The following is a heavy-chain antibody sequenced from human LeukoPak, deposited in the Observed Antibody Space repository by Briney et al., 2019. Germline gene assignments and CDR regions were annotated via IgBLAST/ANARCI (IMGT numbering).Heavy chain of an antibody. CDR3: ARVPNYGDDVWFDP. CDR1: GGSISSSSYY. V-gene: IGHV4-39*01. Sequence: SETLSLTCTVSGGSISSSSYYWGWIRQPPGKGLEWIGSIYYSGSTYYNPSLKSRVTISVDTSKNQFSLKLSSVTAADTAVYYCARVPNYGDDVWFDPWGQGTLVTVSS. CDR2: IYYSGST. J-gene: IGHJ5*02. D-gene: IGHD4-17*01.